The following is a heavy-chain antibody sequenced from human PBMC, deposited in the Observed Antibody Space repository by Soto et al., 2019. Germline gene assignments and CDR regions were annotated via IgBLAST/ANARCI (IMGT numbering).Heavy chain of an antibody. D-gene: IGHD3-22*01. CDR3: AKNRGIIMIVGS. CDR2: ISDGGDTT. Sequence: GGSLRLSCAASGFSFSSYEMNWVRQAPGKGLEWVSAISDGGDTTYYAASVKGRFTISRDNSKNTLYLQMDSLRAEDTAVYYCAKNRGIIMIVGSWGQGTLVTVSS. CDR1: GFSFSSYE. J-gene: IGHJ4*02. V-gene: IGHV3-23*01.